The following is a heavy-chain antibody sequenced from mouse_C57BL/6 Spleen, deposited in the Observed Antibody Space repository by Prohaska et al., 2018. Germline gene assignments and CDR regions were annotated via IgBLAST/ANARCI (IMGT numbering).Heavy chain of an antibody. D-gene: IGHD2-2*01. CDR1: GYTFTSYW. CDR2: IDPSVRYT. V-gene: IGHV1-50*01. J-gene: IGHJ4*01. Sequence: QVQLQQPGAELVKPGASVKLSCKASGYTFTSYWMQWVKQRPGQGLEWIGEIDPSVRYTNDNQKCKGKATWTVDTSSSTADIQLSSLTSEDAAVYYCARKGETTLWLRRRGGYYAMDYWGQGTSVTVSS. CDR3: ARKGETTLWLRRRGGYYAMDY.